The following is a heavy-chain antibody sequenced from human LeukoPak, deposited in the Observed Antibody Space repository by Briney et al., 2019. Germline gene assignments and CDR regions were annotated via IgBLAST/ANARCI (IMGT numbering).Heavy chain of an antibody. CDR2: IKEDGSEK. J-gene: IGHJ4*02. V-gene: IGHV3-7*01. CDR3: ARDRSTDFWSGYYTNYFDY. Sequence: GGSLRLSCAAAGFTFSSYWMNWVRQAPGKGLEWVANIKEDGSEKYYVDSVKGRFTISRDNAKNSLYLQMNSLRAEDTAVYYCARDRSTDFWSGYYTNYFDYWGQGILVTVSS. D-gene: IGHD3-3*01. CDR1: GFTFSSYW.